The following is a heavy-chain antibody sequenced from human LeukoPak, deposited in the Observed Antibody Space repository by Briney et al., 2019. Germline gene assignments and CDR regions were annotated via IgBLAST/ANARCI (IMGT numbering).Heavy chain of an antibody. CDR2: INPNSGGT. J-gene: IGHJ4*02. CDR1: GYTFTGYY. D-gene: IGHD2-15*01. Sequence: ASVKVSCKASGYTFTGYYMHWVRQAPGQGLEWMGWINPNSGGTNYAQKFQGRVTMTRDTSISTAHMELSRLRSDDTAVYYCAAGCSGGSCYLNPFDYWGQGTLVTVSS. V-gene: IGHV1-2*02. CDR3: AAGCSGGSCYLNPFDY.